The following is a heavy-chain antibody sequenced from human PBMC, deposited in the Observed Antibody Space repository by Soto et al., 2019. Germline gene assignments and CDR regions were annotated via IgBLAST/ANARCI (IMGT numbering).Heavy chain of an antibody. D-gene: IGHD6-19*01. V-gene: IGHV1-69*13. CDR3: ARVGVAGTGTGFYFDY. J-gene: IGHJ4*02. CDR1: GGTFSSYA. Sequence: GASVKVSCKASGGTFSSYAISWVRQAPGQGLEWMGGIIPIFGTANYAQKFQGRVTITADESTSTAYMELSSLRSEDTAVYYCARVGVAGTGTGFYFDYWGQGTLVTVSS. CDR2: IIPIFGTA.